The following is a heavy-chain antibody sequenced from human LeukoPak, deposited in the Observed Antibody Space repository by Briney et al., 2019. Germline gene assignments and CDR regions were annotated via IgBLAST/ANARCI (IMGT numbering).Heavy chain of an antibody. V-gene: IGHV3-23*01. CDR3: AKVSKQWLSFFDY. J-gene: IGHJ4*02. CDR2: ISGSGGST. Sequence: PGGSLRLSCAASGFTFSSYAMSWVRQAPGKGLEGVSAISGSGGSTYYADSVKGRFTISRDNSKNTLYLQMNSLRAEDTAVYYCAKVSKQWLSFFDYWGQGTLVTVSS. D-gene: IGHD6-19*01. CDR1: GFTFSSYA.